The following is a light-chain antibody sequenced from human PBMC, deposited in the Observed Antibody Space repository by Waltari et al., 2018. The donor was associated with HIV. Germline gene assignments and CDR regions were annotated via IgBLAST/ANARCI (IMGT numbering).Light chain of an antibody. V-gene: IGLV2-14*01. CDR2: EVN. J-gene: IGLJ1*01. CDR3: SSYTGSDTLLGV. Sequence: QSALTQPASVSGSPGQSITISCTGTSSDVGAYNYVSWYPQHPGQGPKRIIYEVNYRPSGIYSRCAGAKSGNTASLTIAGLQAEDEADYYCSSYTGSDTLLGVFGTGTKV. CDR1: SSDVGAYNY.